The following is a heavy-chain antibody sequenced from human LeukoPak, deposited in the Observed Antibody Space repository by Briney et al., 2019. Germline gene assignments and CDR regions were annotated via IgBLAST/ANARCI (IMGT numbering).Heavy chain of an antibody. J-gene: IGHJ3*02. V-gene: IGHV4-34*01. CDR2: INHSGST. Sequence: SETLSLTCAVYGGSFSGYYWSWIRQPPGKGLEWIGEINHSGSTNYNPSLKSRVTISVDTSKNQFSLKLSSVTAADTAVHYCARPHYDFWSGFPSAFEIWGQGTMVSVSS. D-gene: IGHD3-3*01. CDR1: GGSFSGYY. CDR3: ARPHYDFWSGFPSAFEI.